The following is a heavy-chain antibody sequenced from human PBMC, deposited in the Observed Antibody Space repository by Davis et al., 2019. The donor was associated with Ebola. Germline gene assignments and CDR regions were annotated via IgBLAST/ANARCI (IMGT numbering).Heavy chain of an antibody. V-gene: IGHV1-8*01. CDR3: ARGPESCRSFTCPYYFDS. J-gene: IGHJ4*02. D-gene: IGHD2-2*01. Sequence: ASVQVSCKASGYTFTNYDINWVRQAPGQGLEWVGWMNPNSRNTGYAQKFQGRVSMTRNTSISTAYMELSSLRSEDTAVYYCARGPESCRSFTCPYYFDSWGQGTLVAVSS. CDR1: GYTFTNYD. CDR2: MNPNSRNT.